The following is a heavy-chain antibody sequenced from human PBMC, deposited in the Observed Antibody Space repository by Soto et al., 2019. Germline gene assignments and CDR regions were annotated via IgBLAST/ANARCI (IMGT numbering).Heavy chain of an antibody. Sequence: GSLRLSCAASGFTFSNAWMSWVRQAPGKGLEWIGYIYHSGSTYYNPSLKSRVTISVDGSKNQFSLKLSSVTAADTAVYYCARSKYTAFDYWGQGTLVTVSS. V-gene: IGHV4-4*02. J-gene: IGHJ4*02. CDR1: GFTFSNAW. D-gene: IGHD5-18*01. CDR2: IYHSGST. CDR3: ARSKYTAFDY.